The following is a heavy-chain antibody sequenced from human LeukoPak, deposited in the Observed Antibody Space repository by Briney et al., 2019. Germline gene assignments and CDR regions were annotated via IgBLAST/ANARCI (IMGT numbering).Heavy chain of an antibody. Sequence: GGSLRLSCAASGFTFSSYSMNWVRQAPGKGLEWVSYIINSGTTIYYADSVKGRFTISRDNAKNSLYLQMNSLRVDDTAVYYCARAGDVHRALVYWGQGTLVTVSS. J-gene: IGHJ4*02. V-gene: IGHV3-48*04. CDR1: GFTFSSYS. D-gene: IGHD5-18*01. CDR2: IINSGTTI. CDR3: ARAGDVHRALVY.